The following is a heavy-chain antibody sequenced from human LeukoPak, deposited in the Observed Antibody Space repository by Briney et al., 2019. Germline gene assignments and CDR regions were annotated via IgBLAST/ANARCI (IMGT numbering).Heavy chain of an antibody. CDR2: IYYSGST. D-gene: IGHD3-3*01. CDR3: ARRLSSPLRFVYHYYYYYMDV. V-gene: IGHV4-39*01. Sequence: SETLSLTCTVSGGSISSSSYYWGWIRQPPGKGLEWIGSIYYSGSTYYNPSLKSRVTISVDTSKNQFSLKLSSVTAADTAVYYCARRLSSPLRFVYHYYYYYMDVWGKGTTVTVSS. CDR1: GGSISSSSYY. J-gene: IGHJ6*03.